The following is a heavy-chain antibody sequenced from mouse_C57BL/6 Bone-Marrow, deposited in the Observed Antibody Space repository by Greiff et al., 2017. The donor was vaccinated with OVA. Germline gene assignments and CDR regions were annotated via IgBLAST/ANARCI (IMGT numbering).Heavy chain of an antibody. Sequence: EVKLMESEGGLVQPGSSMKLSCTASGFTFSDYYMAWVRQVPEKGLEWVANINYDGSSTYYLDSLKSRFIISRDNAKNILYLQMSSLKSEDTATYYCARDQGRKNGYYLYWHFDVWGTGTTVTVSS. CDR2: INYDGSST. D-gene: IGHD2-3*01. CDR1: GFTFSDYY. CDR3: ARDQGRKNGYYLYWHFDV. V-gene: IGHV5-16*01. J-gene: IGHJ1*03.